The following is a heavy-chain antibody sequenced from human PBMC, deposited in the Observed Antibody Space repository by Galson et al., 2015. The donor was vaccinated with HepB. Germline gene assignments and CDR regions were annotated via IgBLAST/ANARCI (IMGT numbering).Heavy chain of an antibody. Sequence: SLRLSCAASGFTSKRYWMSWVRQAPGKGLERVANIKTDGTEEYYVDSVKGRFTVSRDNAKNSLFLQLNSLRAEDTGVYYCATQSWAIFDYWGQRSLVPAS. CDR2: IKTDGTEE. CDR3: ATQSWAIFDY. J-gene: IGHJ4*02. V-gene: IGHV3-7*03. D-gene: IGHD6-13*01. CDR1: GFTSKRYW.